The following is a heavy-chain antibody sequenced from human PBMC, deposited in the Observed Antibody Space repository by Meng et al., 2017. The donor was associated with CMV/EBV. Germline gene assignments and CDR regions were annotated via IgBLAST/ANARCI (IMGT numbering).Heavy chain of an antibody. J-gene: IGHJ6*02. Sequence: SETLSLTCAVYGGSFSGYYWSWIRQPPGKGLEWIGEINHSGSTNYNPSLKSRVTISVDTSKNQFSLKLSSVTAADTAVYYCATDPDIVVVPAAIGYYYYYGMDVWGQGTTVTVSS. D-gene: IGHD2-2*01. V-gene: IGHV4-34*01. CDR3: ATDPDIVVVPAAIGYYYYYGMDV. CDR1: GGSFSGYY. CDR2: INHSGST.